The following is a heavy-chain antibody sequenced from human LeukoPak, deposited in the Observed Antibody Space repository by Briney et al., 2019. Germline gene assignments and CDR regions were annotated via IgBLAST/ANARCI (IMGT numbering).Heavy chain of an antibody. CDR3: ARVSAAAAGFVDY. CDR1: GYTFTSYD. D-gene: IGHD6-13*01. CDR2: MNPNSGNT. J-gene: IGHJ4*02. Sequence: ASVKVSCRASGYTFTSYDINWVRQATGQGLEWMGWMNPNSGNTSYAQKFQGRVTMTRNTSISTAYMELSSLRSEDTAVYYCARVSAAAAGFVDYWGQGTLVTVSS. V-gene: IGHV1-8*01.